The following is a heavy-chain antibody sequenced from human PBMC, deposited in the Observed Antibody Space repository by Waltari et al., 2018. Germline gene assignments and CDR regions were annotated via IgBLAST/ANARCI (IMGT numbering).Heavy chain of an antibody. CDR2: LIPFLDRA. V-gene: IGHV1-69*04. J-gene: IGHJ5*02. D-gene: IGHD6-6*01. Sequence: QVQLVQSGAEVKKPGSSVRVSCKASGGTLSSYPISWVRQAPGQGLGWMGRLIPFLDRANDDQRFQGRLTITADKSTNTAYMELASLTSEDTAVYYCARPTGDSTASSNWFDPWGQGTLVTVSS. CDR1: GGTLSSYP. CDR3: ARPTGDSTASSNWFDP.